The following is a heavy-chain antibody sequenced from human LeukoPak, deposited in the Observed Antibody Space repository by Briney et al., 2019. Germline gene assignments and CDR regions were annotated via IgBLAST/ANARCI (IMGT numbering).Heavy chain of an antibody. J-gene: IGHJ4*02. D-gene: IGHD3-10*01. CDR1: GFTFSSYS. V-gene: IGHV3-21*01. CDR3: ARLDPLFYGSGIDY. Sequence: GGSLRLSCAASGFTFSSYSMNWVRQAPGKGLEWVSSIDSSGTAIYYADSVKGRFTISRDNARNSLYLQMNSLRAEDTAVYFCARLDPLFYGSGIDYWGQGPLVTVSS. CDR2: IDSSGTAI.